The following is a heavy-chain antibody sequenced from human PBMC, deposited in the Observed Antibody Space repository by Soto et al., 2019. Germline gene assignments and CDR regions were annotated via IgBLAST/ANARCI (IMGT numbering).Heavy chain of an antibody. J-gene: IGHJ4*02. V-gene: IGHV4-39*01. D-gene: IGHD3-9*01. CDR3: ATAKGYYDILTGYYPHPQKVDY. Sequence: PSETLSLTCTVSGGSISSSSYYWGWIRQPPGKGLEWIGSIYYSGSTYYNPSLKSRVTISVDTSKNQFSLKLSSVTAADTAVYYCATAKGYYDILTGYYPHPQKVDYWGQGTLVTVSS. CDR2: IYYSGST. CDR1: GGSISSSSYY.